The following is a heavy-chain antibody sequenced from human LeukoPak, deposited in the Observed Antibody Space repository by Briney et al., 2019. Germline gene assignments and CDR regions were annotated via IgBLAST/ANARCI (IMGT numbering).Heavy chain of an antibody. V-gene: IGHV3-23*01. CDR1: GFTFSSYG. CDR2: ISGSGGST. Sequence: GGSLRLSCAASGFTFSSYGMHWVRQTPGKGLEWVSAISGSGGSTYYADSVKGRFTISRDNSKNTLYLQMNSLRAEDTAVYYCAKGPNYDFWSGYYPLGYWGQGTLVTVSS. J-gene: IGHJ4*02. D-gene: IGHD3-3*01. CDR3: AKGPNYDFWSGYYPLGY.